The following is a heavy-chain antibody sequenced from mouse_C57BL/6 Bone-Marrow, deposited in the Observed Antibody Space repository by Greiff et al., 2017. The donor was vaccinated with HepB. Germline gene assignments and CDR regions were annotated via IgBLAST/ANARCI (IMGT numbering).Heavy chain of an antibody. J-gene: IGHJ2*01. V-gene: IGHV1-54*01. CDR2: INPGSGGT. CDR1: GYAFTNYL. D-gene: IGHD2-2*01. CDR3: ARAMVSGY. Sequence: QVQLQQSGAELVRPGTSVKVSCKASGYAFTNYLIEWVKQRPGQGLEWIGVINPGSGGTNYNEKFKGKATLTADKSSSTAYMQLSSLTSEDSAVYFCARAMVSGYWGQGTTLTVSS.